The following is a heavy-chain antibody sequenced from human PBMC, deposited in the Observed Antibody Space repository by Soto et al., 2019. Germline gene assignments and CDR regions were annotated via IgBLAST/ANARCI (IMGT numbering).Heavy chain of an antibody. J-gene: IGHJ3*02. D-gene: IGHD6-13*01. CDR3: ARSIAAAGQEGDDFDI. Sequence: ASVKVSCKASGYTFTSYYMHWVRQAPGQGLEWMGIINPSGGSTSYAQKFQGRVTMTRDTSTSTVYMELSSLRSEDTAVYYCARSIAAAGQEGDDFDIWGQGTMVTVSS. CDR2: INPSGGST. CDR1: GYTFTSYY. V-gene: IGHV1-46*01.